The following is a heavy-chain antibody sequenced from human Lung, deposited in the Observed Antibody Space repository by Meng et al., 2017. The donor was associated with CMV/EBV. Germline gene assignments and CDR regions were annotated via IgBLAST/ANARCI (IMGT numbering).Heavy chain of an antibody. CDR1: GYTFTSYD. V-gene: IGHV1-8*01. CDR3: ATGVADFEY. Sequence: QVQLVQSGADVKKPGASVKVSCKASGYTFTSYDINWVRQGTGQGLEWMGWMNPNRGTTGYAQKFQGRVTMTRNISKSTAYMDLSSLRSEDTAVYYCATGVADFEYWGQGTLVTVSS. CDR2: MNPNRGTT. D-gene: IGHD6-19*01. J-gene: IGHJ4*02.